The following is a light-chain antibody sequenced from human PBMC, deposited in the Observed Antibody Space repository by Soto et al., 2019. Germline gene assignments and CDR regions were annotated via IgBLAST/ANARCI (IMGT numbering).Light chain of an antibody. Sequence: QSVLPQPPSVSGAPGPRVTLSCTGSSSNIGAGYDVHGYQQLPGTAPQLLISGNSNRPSGVPDRFSGSKSGTAASLAITGRQAEDEADYYGQSDDSSRSGSVFGGGTKRTVL. CDR2: GNS. J-gene: IGLJ2*01. V-gene: IGLV1-40*01. CDR1: SSNIGAGYD. CDR3: QSDDSSRSGSV.